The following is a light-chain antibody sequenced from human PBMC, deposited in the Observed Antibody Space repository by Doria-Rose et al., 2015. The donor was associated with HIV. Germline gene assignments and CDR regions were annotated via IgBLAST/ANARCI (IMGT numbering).Light chain of an antibody. CDR2: STN. V-gene: IGLV8-61*01. CDR3: VVYMGSGIWV. Sequence: QAVVTQEPSLSVSPGGTVTLTCGLSSRSVSTSYYPSWYQQTPGQTPRTLIYSTNSRSSGVPDRFSGSILGNKAALTITGAQSDDESIYYCVVYMGSGIWVFGGGTKLTVL. J-gene: IGLJ3*02. CDR1: SRSVSTSYY.